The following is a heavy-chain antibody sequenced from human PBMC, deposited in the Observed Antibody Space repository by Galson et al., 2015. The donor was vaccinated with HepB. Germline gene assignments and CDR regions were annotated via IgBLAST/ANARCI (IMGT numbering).Heavy chain of an antibody. CDR2: IDVSSSII. D-gene: IGHD3-10*01. CDR1: GFTFSSYN. Sequence: LRLSCAASGFTFSSYNMNWVRQAPGKGLEWVSYIDVSSSIIYYGDSVKGRFTISRDNADNSLHLQMNSLRAEDTAVYYCARDRGGSGSHLSYYYGMDVWGQGTTVTVSS. V-gene: IGHV3-48*04. CDR3: ARDRGGSGSHLSYYYGMDV. J-gene: IGHJ6*02.